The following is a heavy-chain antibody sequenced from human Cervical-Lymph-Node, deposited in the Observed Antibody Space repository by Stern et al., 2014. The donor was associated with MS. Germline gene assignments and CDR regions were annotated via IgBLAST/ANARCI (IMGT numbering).Heavy chain of an antibody. D-gene: IGHD6-13*01. V-gene: IGHV1-69*06. CDR1: GGTFKNLA. CDR2: ITPIFGTS. J-gene: IGHJ4*02. CDR3: ASAHYTASWCNY. Sequence: VQLVQSGPEVRKPGSSVKVSCKASGGTFKNLAFTWVRQAPGQGLEWIGRITPIFGTSDFAQKFQDRVTLTADKPTATAYMELSSLKSDDTAVYYCASAHYTASWCNYWGQGTLVTVSS.